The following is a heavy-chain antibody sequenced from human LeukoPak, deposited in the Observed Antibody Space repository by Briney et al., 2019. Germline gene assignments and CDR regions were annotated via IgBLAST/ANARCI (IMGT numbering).Heavy chain of an antibody. CDR2: INAGNGNT. Sequence: GASVKVSCKASGYTFTSYAMHWVRQAPGQRLEWMGWINAGNGNTKYSQKFQGRVTITRDTSASTAYMELSSLRSDDTAVYYCARELLCSSTSCYERASDYWGQGTLVTVSS. V-gene: IGHV1-3*01. D-gene: IGHD2-2*01. J-gene: IGHJ4*02. CDR1: GYTFTSYA. CDR3: ARELLCSSTSCYERASDY.